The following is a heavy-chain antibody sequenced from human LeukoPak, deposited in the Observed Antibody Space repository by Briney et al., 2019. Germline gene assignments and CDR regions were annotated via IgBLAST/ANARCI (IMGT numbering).Heavy chain of an antibody. Sequence: ASVKVSCKASGGTFSSYAISWVRQAPGQGLEWMGRIIPILGIRNYAQKFQGRVTITADKSTSTAYMELSSLRSDDTAVYYCARSPLIITTIIVQRPSYFDYWGQGTLVTVSS. CDR3: ARSPLIITTIIVQRPSYFDY. D-gene: IGHD3-22*01. CDR2: IIPILGIR. CDR1: GGTFSSYA. V-gene: IGHV1-69*04. J-gene: IGHJ4*02.